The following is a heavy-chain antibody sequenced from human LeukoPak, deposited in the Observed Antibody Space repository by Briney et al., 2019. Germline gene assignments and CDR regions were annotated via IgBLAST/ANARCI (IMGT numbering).Heavy chain of an antibody. J-gene: IGHJ4*02. CDR2: INPGGGST. CDR1: GYSFTTYY. D-gene: IGHD1-14*01. CDR3: ARSTAAGFGTGVDH. Sequence: ASVKASCKASGYSFTTYYLHWVRQAPGQGLEWMGIINPGGGSTTYAQKFHGRVSMTRDTSTSTVYMQMSGLISEDTAVYYCARSTAAGFGTGVDHWGQGTLVTVSS. V-gene: IGHV1-46*01.